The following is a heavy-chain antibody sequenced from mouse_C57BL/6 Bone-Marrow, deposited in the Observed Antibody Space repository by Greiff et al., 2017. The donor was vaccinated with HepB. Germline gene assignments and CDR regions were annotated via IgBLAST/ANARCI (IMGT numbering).Heavy chain of an antibody. J-gene: IGHJ4*01. CDR2: ISNGGGST. D-gene: IGHD1-1*01. CDR1: GFTFSDYY. V-gene: IGHV5-12*01. CDR3: ALNYYGSSDAMDY. Sequence: EVKLMESGGGLVQPGGSLKLSCAASGFTFSDYYMYWVRQTPEKRLEWVAYISNGGGSTYYPDTVKGRFTISRDNAKNTLYLQMSRLKSEDTAMYYCALNYYGSSDAMDYWGQGTSVTVSS.